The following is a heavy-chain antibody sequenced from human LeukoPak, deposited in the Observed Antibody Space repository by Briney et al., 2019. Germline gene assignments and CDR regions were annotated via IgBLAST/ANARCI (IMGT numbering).Heavy chain of an antibody. CDR3: AKIRGNLRANYLDY. V-gene: IGHV3-30*18. CDR1: GFTFGTYG. J-gene: IGHJ4*02. Sequence: GRSLRLSCAASGFTFGTYGMHWVRQAPGQGLEWVAVISYDGSNKYYADSVKGRFTISRDNSKNTLYLQMISLRAEDTAVYYCAKIRGNLRANYLDYWGQGTLVIVSS. D-gene: IGHD1-7*01. CDR2: ISYDGSNK.